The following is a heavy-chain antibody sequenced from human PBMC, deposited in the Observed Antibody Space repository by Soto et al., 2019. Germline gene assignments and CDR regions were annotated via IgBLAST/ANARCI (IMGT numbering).Heavy chain of an antibody. J-gene: IGHJ4*02. CDR3: ATADGEKWLLQHREN. Sequence: DVQLLESGGGLVQPGGSVRPSCAASGCTFNSYAISWVRQDHGKWLEWVSAISGNVADTSYADSVRGRFTISRDNSTNTLFLHLNSLRVEYTAAYYGATADGEKWLLQHRENWGRGTLVTVS. CDR2: ISGNVADT. V-gene: IGHV3-23*01. CDR1: GCTFNSYA. D-gene: IGHD6-19*01.